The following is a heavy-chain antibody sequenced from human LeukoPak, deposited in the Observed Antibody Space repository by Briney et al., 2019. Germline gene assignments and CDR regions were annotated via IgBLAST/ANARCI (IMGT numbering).Heavy chain of an antibody. V-gene: IGHV3-30-3*01. D-gene: IGHD6-19*01. J-gene: IGHJ4*02. Sequence: GRSLRLSCAASGFTFSSYAMHWVRQAPGKGLEWVAVISYDGSNKYYADSVKGRFTISRDNSKNTLYLQMNSLRAEDTAVYYCARDNIAVAGTRDSFFDYWGQGTLVTVSS. CDR3: ARDNIAVAGTRDSFFDY. CDR1: GFTFSSYA. CDR2: ISYDGSNK.